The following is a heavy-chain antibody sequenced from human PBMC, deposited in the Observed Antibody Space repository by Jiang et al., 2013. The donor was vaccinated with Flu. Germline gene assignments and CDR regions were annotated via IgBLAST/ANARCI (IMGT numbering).Heavy chain of an antibody. CDR3: ASHGSSSPRDFFDY. D-gene: IGHD6-6*01. Sequence: IIYPGDSETRYSPSFEGHVSISADKSIGTAYLQWDTLKASDTAMYYCASHGSSSPRDFFDYWGQGTLVTVSS. CDR2: IYPGDSET. J-gene: IGHJ4*02. V-gene: IGHV5-51*01.